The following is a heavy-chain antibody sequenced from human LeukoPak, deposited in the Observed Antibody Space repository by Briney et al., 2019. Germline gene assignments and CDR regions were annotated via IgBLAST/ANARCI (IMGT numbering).Heavy chain of an antibody. J-gene: IGHJ5*02. D-gene: IGHD5-18*01. CDR3: ASGQTWIQP. Sequence: SETLSLTCGVYGGSFSDYYWSWIRQPPGKGLEWIGEINHSGSTNYNPSLTSRVTISGDTSKNQFSLKLSSVTAADTAVYYCASGQTWIQPWGQGTLVTVSS. V-gene: IGHV4-34*01. CDR1: GGSFSDYY. CDR2: INHSGST.